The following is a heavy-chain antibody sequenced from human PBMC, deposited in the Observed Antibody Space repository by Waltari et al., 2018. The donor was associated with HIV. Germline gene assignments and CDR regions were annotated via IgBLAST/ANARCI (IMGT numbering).Heavy chain of an antibody. J-gene: IGHJ4*02. Sequence: EVLLVESGGGLGKPGGSLRLSCAAYGFTFSDSWMIWVRQAPGKGLEWVGRIKSNTDGGTTDYAAPLKGRFTISRDDAKTTLYLEMNSLKTEDTAVYYCTTVGGGTRDYWGQGTLITVSS. CDR3: TTVGGGTRDY. D-gene: IGHD3-16*01. CDR2: IKSNTDGGTT. V-gene: IGHV3-15*01. CDR1: GFTFSDSW.